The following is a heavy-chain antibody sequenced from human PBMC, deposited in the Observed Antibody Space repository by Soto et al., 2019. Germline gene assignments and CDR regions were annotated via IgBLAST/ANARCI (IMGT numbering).Heavy chain of an antibody. D-gene: IGHD2-2*01. CDR3: ERLYCSSNSCSLPDY. V-gene: IGHV1-8*01. CDR2: MNPNSGNT. CDR1: GYTFTSYD. Sequence: ASVKVSCKASGYTFTSYDINWVRQAPGQGLEWMGWMNPNSGNTVYAQKFQGRVTMTRNTSINTAYMELSSLPSEDTALYYCERLYCSSNSCSLPDYWSHGILVNVS. J-gene: IGHJ4*01.